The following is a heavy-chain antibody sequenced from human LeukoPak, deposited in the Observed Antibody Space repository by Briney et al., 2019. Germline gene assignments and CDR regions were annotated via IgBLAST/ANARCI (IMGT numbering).Heavy chain of an antibody. CDR1: GFTFSNFA. CDR2: ITGGGGDT. CDR3: ARDLAYSRLDY. V-gene: IGHV3-23*01. D-gene: IGHD5-18*01. J-gene: IGHJ4*02. Sequence: GGSWRLSWAASGFTFSNFALAGFRQAPGKGRDWVSVITGGGGDTYHIDSVKGRFTISRDNSKNTLYLQMNSLRAEDTAFYYCARDLAYSRLDYWGQGMLVTVSS.